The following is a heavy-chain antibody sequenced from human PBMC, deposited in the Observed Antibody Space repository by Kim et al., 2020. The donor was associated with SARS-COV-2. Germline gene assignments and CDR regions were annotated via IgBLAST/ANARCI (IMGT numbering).Heavy chain of an antibody. CDR1: GYTFTSYD. V-gene: IGHV1-8*01. CDR2: MNPNSGNT. CDR3: ARIYYDSSGWGYYYYYMDV. J-gene: IGHJ6*03. Sequence: ASVKVSCKASGYTFTSYDINWVRQATGQGLEWMGWMNPNSGNTGYAQKFQGRVTKTRNTTISTAYMELSSLRSEDTAVYYCARIYYDSSGWGYYYYYMDVWGKGTTVTVSS. D-gene: IGHD3-22*01.